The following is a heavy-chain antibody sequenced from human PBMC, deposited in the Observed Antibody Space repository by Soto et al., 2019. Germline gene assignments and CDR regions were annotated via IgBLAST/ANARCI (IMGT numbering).Heavy chain of an antibody. J-gene: IGHJ5*01. CDR3: ARPTTADLWSCYYGNGRGWFDS. CDR1: GGSISSSSYY. Sequence: QLQLQESGPGLVKPSETLSLTCTVSGGSISSSSYYWGWIRQPPGKGLEWLGSIYYSGSTYYNPSLKSRVSFSVDTPNYQFYRKLSSVTAADTAVYYCARPTTADLWSCYYGNGRGWFDSWGQGTLVTVGS. CDR2: IYYSGST. D-gene: IGHD3-3*01. V-gene: IGHV4-39*01.